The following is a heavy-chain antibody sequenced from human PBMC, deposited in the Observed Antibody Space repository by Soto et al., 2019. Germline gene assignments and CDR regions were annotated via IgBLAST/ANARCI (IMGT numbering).Heavy chain of an antibody. D-gene: IGHD6-6*01. CDR2: INHSGST. CDR1: GGSFSGYY. J-gene: IGHJ4*02. CDR3: ARRRPIPQLPTDY. Sequence: AWTLSHTCAVYGGSFSGYYWSWIRQPPGKGLEWIGEINHSGSTNYNPSLKSRVTISVDKSKNQFSLKMSSVTAADTAVYYCARRRPIPQLPTDYWGQRTLVSVSS. V-gene: IGHV4-34*01.